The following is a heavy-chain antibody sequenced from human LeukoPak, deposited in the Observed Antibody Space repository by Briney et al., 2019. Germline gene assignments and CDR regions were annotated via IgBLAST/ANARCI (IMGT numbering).Heavy chain of an antibody. J-gene: IGHJ4*02. CDR2: ISWNSGSI. CDR3: AKDVIAAAHWAHFDY. V-gene: IGHV3-9*01. Sequence: PGGSLRLSCAASGFTFDDYAMHWVRQAPGKGLEWVSGISWNSGSIGYADSVKGRFTISRDNAKNSLYLQMNSLRAEDTALYYCAKDVIAAAHWAHFDYWGQGTLVTVSS. D-gene: IGHD6-13*01. CDR1: GFTFDDYA.